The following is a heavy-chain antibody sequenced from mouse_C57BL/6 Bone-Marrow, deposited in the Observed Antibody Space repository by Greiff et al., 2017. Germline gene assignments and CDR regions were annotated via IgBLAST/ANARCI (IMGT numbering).Heavy chain of an antibody. J-gene: IGHJ3*01. D-gene: IGHD2-4*01. V-gene: IGHV1-81*01. CDR3: ARYDYGWFAY. Sequence: SGAELARPGASVKLSCKASGYTFTSYGISWVKQRTGQGLEWIGEIYPRSGNTYYNEKFKGKATLTADKSSSTAYMELRSLTSEDSAVYFCARYDYGWFAYWGQGTLVTVSA. CDR1: GYTFTSYG. CDR2: IYPRSGNT.